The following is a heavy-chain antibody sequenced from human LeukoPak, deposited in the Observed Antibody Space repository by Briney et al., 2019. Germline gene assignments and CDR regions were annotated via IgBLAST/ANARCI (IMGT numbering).Heavy chain of an antibody. J-gene: IGHJ4*02. CDR3: ARRRGYSSFDYFDY. D-gene: IGHD6-19*01. Sequence: PSETLSLTCTVSGGSISSYYWSWIRQPPGKGLEWIGYIYYSGSTNYNPSLKSRVTISVDTSKNQFSLKLSSVTAADTAVYYCARRRGYSSFDYFDYWGQGTLVTVSS. CDR2: IYYSGST. V-gene: IGHV4-59*12. CDR1: GGSISSYY.